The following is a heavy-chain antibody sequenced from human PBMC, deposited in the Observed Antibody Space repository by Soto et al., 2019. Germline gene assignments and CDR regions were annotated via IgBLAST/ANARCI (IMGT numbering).Heavy chain of an antibody. D-gene: IGHD6-13*01. CDR3: AKEFFLQQLEPYYFDY. J-gene: IGHJ4*02. Sequence: PSETLSLTCAVSGGSISSSNWWSWVRQPPGKGLEWIGEIYHSGSTNYNPSLKSRLTISVDKSRNQFSLKLTSVTAADTAVYYCAKEFFLQQLEPYYFDYWGQGTLVTVSS. CDR1: GGSISSSNW. V-gene: IGHV4-4*02. CDR2: IYHSGST.